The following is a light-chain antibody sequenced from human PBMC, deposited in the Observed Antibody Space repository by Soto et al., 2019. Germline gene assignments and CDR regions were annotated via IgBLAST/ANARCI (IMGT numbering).Light chain of an antibody. CDR1: QSISSW. CDR3: QQYNSYSQT. Sequence: DVKVSQSPSTLSASLGDRVTIPCRASQSISSWLAWYQEKPGKAPKLLIYDASRLESGVPSRFRGSGSGTEFTLTISSLQPEDFATYYCQQYNSYSQTFGQRTKVDIK. V-gene: IGKV1-5*01. CDR2: DAS. J-gene: IGKJ1*01.